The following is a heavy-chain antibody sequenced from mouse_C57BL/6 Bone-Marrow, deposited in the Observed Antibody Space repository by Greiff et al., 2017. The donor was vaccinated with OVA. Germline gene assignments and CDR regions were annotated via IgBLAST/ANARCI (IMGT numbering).Heavy chain of an antibody. CDR1: GYTFTSYW. V-gene: IGHV1-72*01. CDR3: ARSPYYGSRDWYFDV. CDR2: IDPNSGGT. Sequence: VKPGASVKLSCKASGYTFTSYWMHWVKQRPGRGLEWIGRIDPNSGGTKYNEKFKSKATLTVDKPSSTAYMQLSSLTSEDSAVYYCARSPYYGSRDWYFDVWGTGTTVTVSS. D-gene: IGHD1-1*01. J-gene: IGHJ1*03.